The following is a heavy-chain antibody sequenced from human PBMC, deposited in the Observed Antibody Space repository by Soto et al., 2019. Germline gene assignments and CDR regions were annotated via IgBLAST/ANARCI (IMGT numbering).Heavy chain of an antibody. V-gene: IGHV4-39*01. CDR3: ARRGIVVPENYYYYYGMDV. CDR1: GGSISSSSYY. D-gene: IGHD2-2*01. Sequence: QLQLQESGPGLVKPSETLSLTCTVSGGSISSSSYYWGWIRQPPGKGLEWIGSIYYSGSTYYNPSLKSRVTISVETSKNQFSLKLRSVTAADTAVYYCARRGIVVPENYYYYYGMDVWGQGTTVTVSS. CDR2: IYYSGST. J-gene: IGHJ6*02.